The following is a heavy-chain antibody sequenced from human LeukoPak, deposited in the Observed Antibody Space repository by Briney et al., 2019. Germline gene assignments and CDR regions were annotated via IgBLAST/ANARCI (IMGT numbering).Heavy chain of an antibody. CDR3: ARWDSSSSTGVDY. Sequence: ASVKVSCKASGGTLSSYAISWVRQAPGQGLEWMGGIIPIFGTANYAQKFQGRVTITTDESTSTAYMELSSLRSEDTAVYYCARWDSSSSTGVDYWGQGTLVTVSS. CDR1: GGTLSSYA. V-gene: IGHV1-69*05. J-gene: IGHJ4*02. CDR2: IIPIFGTA. D-gene: IGHD6-6*01.